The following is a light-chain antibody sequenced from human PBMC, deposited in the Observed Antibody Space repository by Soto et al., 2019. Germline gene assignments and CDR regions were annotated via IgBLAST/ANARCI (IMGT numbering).Light chain of an antibody. J-gene: IGKJ2*01. V-gene: IGKV3-11*01. Sequence: EIVLTQSPATLSSSPGERATLSCRASQSVSSCLAWYQQKPGQAPSLLIYDASNRATGIPARFSGSGSGTDFTLTISSLEPEDFAVYYCQQRSNWPRTFGQGTKLDIK. CDR2: DAS. CDR1: QSVSSC. CDR3: QQRSNWPRT.